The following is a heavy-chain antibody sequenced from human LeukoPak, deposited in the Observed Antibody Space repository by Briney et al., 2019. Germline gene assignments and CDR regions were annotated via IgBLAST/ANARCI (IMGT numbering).Heavy chain of an antibody. CDR2: ISSSGSTI. CDR3: ARDGSSGWYYYYGMDV. CDR1: GFTFSDYY. Sequence: PGGSLRLSCAASGFTFSDYYMSWIRQAPGKGLEWVSYISSSGSTIYYADSVKGRFTISRDNAKNSLYLQMNSLRAEDMAVYYCARDGSSGWYYYYGMDVWGQGTTVTVSS. D-gene: IGHD6-19*01. V-gene: IGHV3-11*04. J-gene: IGHJ6*02.